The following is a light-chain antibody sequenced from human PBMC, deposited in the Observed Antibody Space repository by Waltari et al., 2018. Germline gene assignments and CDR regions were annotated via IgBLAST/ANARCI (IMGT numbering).Light chain of an antibody. Sequence: SYELTQPPSVSVSPGQTARIACYGDALPKHSADWYQQKPGQAPVLLIYKDTERPSGIPERFSGSSSGTTVTLTISGVQAEDEADYYCQSADSSGTYVVFGGGTMLTVL. CDR3: QSADSSGTYVV. CDR2: KDT. J-gene: IGLJ2*01. CDR1: ALPKHS. V-gene: IGLV3-25*03.